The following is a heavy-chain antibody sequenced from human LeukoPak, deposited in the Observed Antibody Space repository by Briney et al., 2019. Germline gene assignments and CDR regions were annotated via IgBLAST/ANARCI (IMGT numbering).Heavy chain of an antibody. CDR3: ARHYSSSGWAHNWFDP. Sequence: SETLSLTCTVSGGSISSGDNYWSWIRQPPGKGLEWIGSIYYSGSTYYNPSLKSRGTISVDTSTNKFSLKLSSVTAADTAVYYCARHYSSSGWAHNWFDPWGQGTLVTVSS. V-gene: IGHV4-39*01. D-gene: IGHD6-19*01. CDR2: IYYSGST. J-gene: IGHJ5*02. CDR1: GGSISSGDNY.